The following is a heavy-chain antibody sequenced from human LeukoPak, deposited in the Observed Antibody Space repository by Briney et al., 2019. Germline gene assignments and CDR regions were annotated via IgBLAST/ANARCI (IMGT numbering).Heavy chain of an antibody. V-gene: IGHV4-34*01. D-gene: IGHD3-22*01. CDR3: ARRGGRYYESSGYYYRRDFDY. J-gene: IGHJ4*02. CDR1: GGSFSGYY. CDR2: INHSGST. Sequence: SGTLSLTCAVYGGSFSGYYWSWIRQPPGKGLEWIGEINHSGSTNYNPSLKSRVTISVDTSKNQFSLKLSSVTAADTAVYYCARRGGRYYESSGYYYRRDFDYWGQGSLVTVSS.